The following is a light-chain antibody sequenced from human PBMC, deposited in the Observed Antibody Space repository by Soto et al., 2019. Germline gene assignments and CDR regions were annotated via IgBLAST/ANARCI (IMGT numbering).Light chain of an antibody. CDR3: QQAGSSPRT. Sequence: EIVLTQSPGTLSLFPGERATLSCRAIQSVRNVYLAWYQQKPGQAPRLLIYDASSRATGIPDRFSGSGSGTYFTLTINRLERKDFAVYYCQQAGSSPRTFGQGTKLEIK. J-gene: IGKJ2*01. CDR2: DAS. CDR1: QSVRNVY. V-gene: IGKV3-20*01.